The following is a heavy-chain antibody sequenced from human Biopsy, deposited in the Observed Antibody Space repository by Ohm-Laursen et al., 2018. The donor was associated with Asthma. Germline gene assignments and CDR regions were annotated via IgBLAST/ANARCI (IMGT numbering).Heavy chain of an antibody. J-gene: IGHJ4*02. CDR3: AKDRDYDILTGPPGFDY. Sequence: GTLSLTCSVSGGSISSSNWWSWARQPPGKGLEWIGEIYHSGSTNYNPSLKSRVTISVDRSKNQFSLKLSSVTAADTAVYYCAKDRDYDILTGPPGFDYWGQGTLVTVSS. V-gene: IGHV4-4*02. CDR2: IYHSGST. CDR1: GGSISSSNW. D-gene: IGHD3-9*01.